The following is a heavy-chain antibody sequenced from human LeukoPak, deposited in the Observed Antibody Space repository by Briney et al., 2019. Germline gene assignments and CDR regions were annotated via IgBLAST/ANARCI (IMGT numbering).Heavy chain of an antibody. CDR2: IWYDGSNK. J-gene: IGHJ4*02. V-gene: IGHV3-30*02. CDR3: AKDSLSSSGWYPYFDY. CDR1: GFTFNNYG. Sequence: GGSLRLSCAASGFTFNNYGMHWVRQAPGKGLEWVAAIWYDGSNKYYADSVKGRFTISRDNSKNTLYLQMNSLRAEDTAVYYCAKDSLSSSGWYPYFDYWGQGTLVTVSS. D-gene: IGHD6-19*01.